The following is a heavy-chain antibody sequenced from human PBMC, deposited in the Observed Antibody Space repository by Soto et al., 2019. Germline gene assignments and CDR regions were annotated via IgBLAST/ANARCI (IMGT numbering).Heavy chain of an antibody. Sequence: PGGSLRLSCAASGFKFDDFGMHWVRQPPGKGLEWVSCISWNSGLIGYADSVKGRFTISRDNAKNSLYLQMNSLRADDTALYYCAREKSIAARPFDYWGQGTLVTISS. V-gene: IGHV3-9*01. CDR3: AREKSIAARPFDY. CDR1: GFKFDDFG. D-gene: IGHD6-6*01. CDR2: ISWNSGLI. J-gene: IGHJ4*02.